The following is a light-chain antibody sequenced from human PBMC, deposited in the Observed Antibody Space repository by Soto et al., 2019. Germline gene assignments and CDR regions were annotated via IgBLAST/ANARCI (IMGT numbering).Light chain of an antibody. CDR2: DAS. J-gene: IGKJ2*01. Sequence: DIQMTQSPSTLSASVGDRVTITCRASQSISRWVAWYQQKPGKAPKFLIYDASSLESGVPSRFSGSGSGTEFTLTISSLQPDDFATYSCQQYSSYPYNFGQGTKLEIK. CDR1: QSISRW. CDR3: QQYSSYPYN. V-gene: IGKV1-5*01.